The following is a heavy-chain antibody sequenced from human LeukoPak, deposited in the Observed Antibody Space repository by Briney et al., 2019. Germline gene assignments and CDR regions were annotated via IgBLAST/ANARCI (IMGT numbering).Heavy chain of an antibody. V-gene: IGHV4-34*01. Sequence: SETLSLTCAVYGGSFSGYYWSWIRQPPGKGLEWIGEINHSGSTNYNPSLKSRVTISVDTSKNQFFLKLSSVTAADTAVYYCARIMGYCSSTSCYSRRRAPYFQHWGQGTLVTVSS. J-gene: IGHJ1*01. CDR3: ARIMGYCSSTSCYSRRRAPYFQH. CDR2: INHSGST. CDR1: GGSFSGYY. D-gene: IGHD2-2*01.